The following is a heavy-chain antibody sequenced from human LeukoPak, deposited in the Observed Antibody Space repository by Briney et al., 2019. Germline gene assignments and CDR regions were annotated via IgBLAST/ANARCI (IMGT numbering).Heavy chain of an antibody. Sequence: PGGSLRLSCAASGFSLSNYWMHWVRQAPGKGLEWVAVISYDGSNKYYADSVKGRFTISRDNSKNTLYLQMNSLRAEDTAVYYCARSENDAFDIWGQGTMVTVSS. CDR1: GFSLSNYW. J-gene: IGHJ3*02. CDR3: ARSENDAFDI. CDR2: ISYDGSNK. V-gene: IGHV3-30-3*01.